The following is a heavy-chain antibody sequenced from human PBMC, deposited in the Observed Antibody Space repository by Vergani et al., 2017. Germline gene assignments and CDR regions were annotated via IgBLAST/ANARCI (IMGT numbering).Heavy chain of an antibody. Sequence: EVQLVQSGAEVRKPGESLTLSCTTSGYYFATTWIGWVRQTPGEGLEWMGLIWPDDSETRYSPSFQGQVTISADKSITTTYLQWASLKASDTAIYYCVTHSAVVDNWGQGTLITVSS. J-gene: IGHJ4*02. D-gene: IGHD4-23*01. V-gene: IGHV5-51*03. CDR1: GYYFATTW. CDR2: IWPDDSET. CDR3: VTHSAVVDN.